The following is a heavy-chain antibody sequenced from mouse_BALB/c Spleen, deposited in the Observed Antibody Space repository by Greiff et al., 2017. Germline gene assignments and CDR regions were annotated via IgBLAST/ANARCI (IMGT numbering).Heavy chain of an antibody. D-gene: IGHD1-2*01. CDR2: INPSNGGT. J-gene: IGHJ4*01. CDR1: GYTFTSYY. CDR3: TRLLRPYAMDY. V-gene: IGHV1S81*02. Sequence: QVQLQQSGAELVKPGASVKLSCKASGYTFTSYYMYWVKQRPGQGLEWIGEINPSNGGTNFNEKFKSKATLTVDKSSSTAYMQLSSLTSEDSAVYYCTRLLRPYAMDYWGQGTSVTVSS.